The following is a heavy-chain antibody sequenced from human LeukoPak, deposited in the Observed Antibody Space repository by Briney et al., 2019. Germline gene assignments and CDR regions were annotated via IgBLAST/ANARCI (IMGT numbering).Heavy chain of an antibody. D-gene: IGHD3-3*01. Sequence: GASVKVSCKASGGTFSSYAISWVRQAPGQGLEWMGGIIPIFGTANYAQKFQGRVTITTDESTSTAYMELSSLRSEDTAVYYCARGGEFWSGPWGSYMDVWGKGTTVTVSS. V-gene: IGHV1-69*05. CDR1: GGTFSSYA. CDR2: IIPIFGTA. CDR3: ARGGEFWSGPWGSYMDV. J-gene: IGHJ6*03.